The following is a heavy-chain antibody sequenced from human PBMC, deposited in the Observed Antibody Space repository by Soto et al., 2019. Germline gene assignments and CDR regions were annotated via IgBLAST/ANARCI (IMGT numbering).Heavy chain of an antibody. CDR2: ISAYNGNT. CDR3: ARDPPDDSSGYFSLDY. J-gene: IGHJ4*02. CDR1: GYTFTSYG. Sequence: PGPPVKVSCKASGYTFTSYGISWVRQAPGQGLEWMGWISAYNGNTNYAQKFQGRVTMTTDTSTSTAYMELRSLRSDDTAVYYCARDPPDDSSGYFSLDYWGQGTLVTVSS. V-gene: IGHV1-18*01. D-gene: IGHD3-22*01.